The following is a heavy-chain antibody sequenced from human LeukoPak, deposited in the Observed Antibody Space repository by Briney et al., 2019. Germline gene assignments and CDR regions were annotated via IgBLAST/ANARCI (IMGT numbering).Heavy chain of an antibody. CDR2: INPHSGDT. J-gene: IGHJ5*02. CDR3: ARDESGHWFDP. V-gene: IGHV1-2*06. Sequence: ASVKVSCKASGYRFTGYYIHWVRQAPGQGLEWMGRINPHSGDTTYAQRFHGRVTLTTDTSISTAYMELGRLRYDDTAVYYCARDESGHWFDPWGQGSLATVSS. CDR1: GYRFTGYY.